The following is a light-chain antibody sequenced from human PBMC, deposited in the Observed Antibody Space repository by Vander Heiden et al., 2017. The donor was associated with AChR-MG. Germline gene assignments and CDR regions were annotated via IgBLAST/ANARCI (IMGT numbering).Light chain of an antibody. CDR3: QVWDSSSAHSV. J-gene: IGLJ1*01. V-gene: IGLV3-21*02. Sequence: SYVLTQAPSVSVAPGQTARITCGGNHLGSKHVPWYQQRPGQAPVLVVFYSSRRPSGIPERFSGSNSGNTATLTISRVEAGDEADYYCQVWDSSSAHSVFGTATKVTVL. CDR1: HLGSKH. CDR2: YSS.